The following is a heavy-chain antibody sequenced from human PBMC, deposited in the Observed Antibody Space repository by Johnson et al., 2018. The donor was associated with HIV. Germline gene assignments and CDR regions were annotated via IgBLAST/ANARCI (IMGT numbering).Heavy chain of an antibody. CDR2: ISYDGSNK. J-gene: IGHJ3*02. CDR1: GFTFSSYA. Sequence: QVQLVESGGGVVQPGRSLRLSCAASGFTFSSYAMHWVRQAPGKGLEWVAVISYDGSNKYYADSVKGRFTISRDNSKTTLYLQMNSLRAEDTAVYYCARDNWNDADGAFDIWGQGTMVTVSS. V-gene: IGHV3-30-3*01. CDR3: ARDNWNDADGAFDI. D-gene: IGHD1-20*01.